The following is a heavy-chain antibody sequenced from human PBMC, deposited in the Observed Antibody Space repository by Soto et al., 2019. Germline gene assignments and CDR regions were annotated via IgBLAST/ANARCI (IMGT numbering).Heavy chain of an antibody. Sequence: ASVKVSCKASGYTFTSYAMHWVRQAPGQRLEWMGWINAGNGNTKYSQKFQGRVTITRDTSPSTAYMELSSLRSEDTAVYYCARGGVARTDYCSGGSCYWFDPWGQGTLVTVSS. D-gene: IGHD2-15*01. CDR2: INAGNGNT. J-gene: IGHJ5*02. CDR1: GYTFTSYA. CDR3: ARGGVARTDYCSGGSCYWFDP. V-gene: IGHV1-3*01.